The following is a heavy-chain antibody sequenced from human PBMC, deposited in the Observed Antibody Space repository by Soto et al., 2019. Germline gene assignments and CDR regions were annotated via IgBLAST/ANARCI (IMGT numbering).Heavy chain of an antibody. V-gene: IGHV1-69*04. CDR2: IIPILGIA. J-gene: IGHJ5*02. CDR3: ARDVSRWFGELNWFDP. CDR1: GGTFSSYT. D-gene: IGHD3-10*01. Sequence: SVKVSCKASGGTFSSYTISWVRQAPGQGLEWMGRIIPILGIANYAQKFQGRVTITADKSTSTAYMELSSLRSEDTAVYYCARDVSRWFGELNWFDPWGQGTLVTVSS.